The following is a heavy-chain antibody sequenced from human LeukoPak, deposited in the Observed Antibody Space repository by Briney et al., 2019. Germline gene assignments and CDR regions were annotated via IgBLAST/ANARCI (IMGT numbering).Heavy chain of an antibody. CDR2: IYYSGST. D-gene: IGHD3-10*01. J-gene: IGHJ4*02. V-gene: IGHV4-59*12. Sequence: SETLSLTCTVSGGSISSYYWSWIRQPPGKGLEWIGYIYYSGSTNYNPSLKSRVTISVDTSKNQFSLKLSSVTAADTAVYYCARNRRRILWFGETTSYYFDYWGQGTLVTVSS. CDR1: GGSISSYY. CDR3: ARNRRRILWFGETTSYYFDY.